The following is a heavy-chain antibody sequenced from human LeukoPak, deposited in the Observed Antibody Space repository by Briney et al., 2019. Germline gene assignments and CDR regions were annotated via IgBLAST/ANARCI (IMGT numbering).Heavy chain of an antibody. CDR2: IYSGGST. J-gene: IGHJ4*02. CDR3: ARGAVLSDYVWGSPFFDY. V-gene: IGHV3-53*01. CDR1: GFTVSSNY. Sequence: GGSLRLSCAASGFTVSSNYMSWVRQAPGKGLEWVSVIYSGGSTYYADSVKGRFTISRDNSKNTLYLQMNSLRAEDTAVYYCARGAVLSDYVWGSPFFDYWGQGTLVTVSS. D-gene: IGHD3-16*01.